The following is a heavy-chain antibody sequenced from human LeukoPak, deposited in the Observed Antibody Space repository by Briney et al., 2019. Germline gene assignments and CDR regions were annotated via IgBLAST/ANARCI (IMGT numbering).Heavy chain of an antibody. J-gene: IGHJ4*02. CDR1: GTTFDSHY. Sequence: PGGSLRLSCAASGTTFDSHYMTWVRQTPEKGLEWVANINQDGSEKNYVDSVKGRFTISRDNAKKSLYLQMNSLRAEDTAVYYCASAAGWESAYWGQGTLVTASS. V-gene: IGHV3-7*01. D-gene: IGHD1-26*01. CDR2: INQDGSEK. CDR3: ASAAGWESAY.